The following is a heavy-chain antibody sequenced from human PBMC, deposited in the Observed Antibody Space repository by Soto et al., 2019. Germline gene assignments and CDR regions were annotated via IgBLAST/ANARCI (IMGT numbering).Heavy chain of an antibody. D-gene: IGHD3-22*01. J-gene: IGHJ4*02. CDR1: GFTFSSYA. CDR2: IYGSGGST. Sequence: GGSLRLSCAASGFTFSSYAMSWVRQAPGKGLEWVSAIYGSGGSTYYADSVKGRFTISRDNSKNTLYLQMNSLRAEDTAVYYCAKGVYYDSSGYYAFDYWGQGTLVTVSS. CDR3: AKGVYYDSSGYYAFDY. V-gene: IGHV3-23*01.